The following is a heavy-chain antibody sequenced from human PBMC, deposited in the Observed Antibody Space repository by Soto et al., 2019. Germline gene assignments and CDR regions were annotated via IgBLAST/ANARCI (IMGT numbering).Heavy chain of an antibody. CDR3: AAYNTSRHAAFDI. D-gene: IGHD1-20*01. CDR2: MNEDANTK. Sequence: PGGSLRLSCYVSGFSFNTYWMSWVRQAPGKGLEWLANMNEDANTKYYVDSVKGRFTILGDSAGNSLFLKMASLRAEDTAVYFCAAYNTSRHAAFDIWGRGTLVTVSS. CDR1: GFSFNTYW. V-gene: IGHV3-7*01. J-gene: IGHJ3*02.